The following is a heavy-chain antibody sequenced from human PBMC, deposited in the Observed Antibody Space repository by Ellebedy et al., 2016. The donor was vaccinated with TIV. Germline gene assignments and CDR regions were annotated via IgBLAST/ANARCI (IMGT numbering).Heavy chain of an antibody. V-gene: IGHV3-23*01. CDR1: GFNFSSYA. Sequence: GESLKISCAASGFNFSSYAMSWVRQAPGKGLEWVSSISGRGDKTHYAGSVKGLVTISRDNSKNTLYLQMNSLRADDTAVYYGAKWAVGPSYDSSGLFHWGQGTLVTVPS. CDR2: ISGRGDKT. D-gene: IGHD3-22*01. J-gene: IGHJ4*02. CDR3: AKWAVGPSYDSSGLFH.